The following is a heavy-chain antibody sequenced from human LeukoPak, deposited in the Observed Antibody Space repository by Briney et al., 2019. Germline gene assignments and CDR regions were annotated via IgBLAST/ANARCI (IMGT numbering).Heavy chain of an antibody. Sequence: ASVKVSCTASGYTFTSYGISWVRQAPGQGLEWMGWTSAHNDDTNYAETLQGRLTMTTDTSTSTAYMELGSVRSDDTAVYYCARDQVVGATAGTFDYWGQGTLVTVSS. CDR3: ARDQVVGATAGTFDY. CDR1: GYTFTSYG. CDR2: TSAHNDDT. D-gene: IGHD1-26*01. V-gene: IGHV1-18*01. J-gene: IGHJ4*02.